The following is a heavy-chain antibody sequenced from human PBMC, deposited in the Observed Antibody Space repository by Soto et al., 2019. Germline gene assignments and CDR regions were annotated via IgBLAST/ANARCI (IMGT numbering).Heavy chain of an antibody. D-gene: IGHD1-7*01. CDR3: ARQRYNWNSPPYYYGMDV. CDR1: GYSFTSYW. J-gene: IGHJ6*02. V-gene: IGHV5-51*01. Sequence: PGESLKISCKGSGYSFTSYWIGWVRQMPGKGLEWMGIIYPGDSDTRYSPSFQGQVTISADKSISTAYLQWSSLKASDTAMYYCARQRYNWNSPPYYYGMDVWGQGTTVTVSS. CDR2: IYPGDSDT.